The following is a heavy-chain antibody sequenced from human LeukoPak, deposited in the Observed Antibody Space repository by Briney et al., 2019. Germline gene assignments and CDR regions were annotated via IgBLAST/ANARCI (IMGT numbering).Heavy chain of an antibody. V-gene: IGHV3-9*01. Sequence: GGSLRLSCAASGFTFDDYAMHWVRQAPGKGLEWVSGISWNSGSIGYADSVKGRFTISRDNAKNSLYLQMNSLRAEDTAVYYCARSPGIAARQLYYYYMDVWGKGTTVTVSS. CDR1: GFTFDDYA. J-gene: IGHJ6*03. CDR2: ISWNSGSI. CDR3: ARSPGIAARQLYYYYMDV. D-gene: IGHD6-6*01.